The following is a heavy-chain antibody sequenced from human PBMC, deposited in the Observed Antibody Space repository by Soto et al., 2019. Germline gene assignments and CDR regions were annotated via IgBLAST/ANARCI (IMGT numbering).Heavy chain of an antibody. CDR1: GGSISSSSNL. CDR2: IYYSGST. CDR3: ARHDWNGVDY. D-gene: IGHD1-1*01. Sequence: QLQLQESGPGLVKPSETLSITCTVSGGSISSSSNLWGWIRQPPGKGLEWIGSIYYSGSTYYNPSLKSRVTISVDTSKNQFSLKLSSVTAADTAVYYCARHDWNGVDYWGQGTLVTVSS. J-gene: IGHJ4*02. V-gene: IGHV4-39*01.